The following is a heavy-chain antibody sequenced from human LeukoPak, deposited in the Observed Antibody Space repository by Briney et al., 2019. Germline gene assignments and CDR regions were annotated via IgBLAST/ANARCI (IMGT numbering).Heavy chain of an antibody. CDR2: IYSGGST. Sequence: GGSLRLSCAASGFTFSSYAMSWVRQAPGKGLEWVSVIYSGGSTYYADSVKGRFTISRDNSKNTLYLQMNSLRAEDTAVYYCAKDSKTYSGSYGVDYWGQGTLVTVSS. CDR3: AKDSKTYSGSYGVDY. D-gene: IGHD1-26*01. J-gene: IGHJ4*02. CDR1: GFTFSSYA. V-gene: IGHV3-66*01.